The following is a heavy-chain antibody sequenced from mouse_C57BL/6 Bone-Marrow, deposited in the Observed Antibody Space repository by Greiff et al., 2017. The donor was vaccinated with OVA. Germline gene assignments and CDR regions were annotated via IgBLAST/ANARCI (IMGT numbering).Heavy chain of an antibody. CDR1: GFTFSSYA. Sequence: DVHLVESGGGLVKPGGSLKLSCAASGFTFSSYAMSWVRQTPEKRLEWVATISDGGSYTYYPDNVKGRFTISRDNAKNNLYLQMSHLKSEDTAMYYCASSYGNYKKDYFDYWGQGTTLTVSS. CDR3: ASSYGNYKKDYFDY. J-gene: IGHJ2*01. D-gene: IGHD2-1*01. CDR2: ISDGGSYT. V-gene: IGHV5-4*01.